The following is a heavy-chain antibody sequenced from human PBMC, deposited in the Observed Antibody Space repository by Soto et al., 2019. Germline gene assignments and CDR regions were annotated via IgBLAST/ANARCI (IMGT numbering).Heavy chain of an antibody. CDR3: GRDKDWAFDY. CDR1: GFTFSSYA. Sequence: GGSLRLSCAASGFTFSSYAMSWVRQAPGKGLEWVSAISGSGGSTYYADSVKGWFTISRDNSKNSLFLLMNSLRAEDTAIYYCGRDKDWAFDYWGQGTQVTVSS. D-gene: IGHD3-9*01. CDR2: ISGSGGST. V-gene: IGHV3-23*01. J-gene: IGHJ4*02.